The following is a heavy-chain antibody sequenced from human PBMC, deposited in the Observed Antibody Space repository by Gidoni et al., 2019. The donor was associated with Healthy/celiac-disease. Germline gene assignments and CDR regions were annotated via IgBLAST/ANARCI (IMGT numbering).Heavy chain of an antibody. Sequence: QVQLQESGPGLVKPSQTLSLTCTVSGGSISSGGYYWSWIRQHPGKGLEWIGYIYYSGSTYYNPSLKSRVTISVDTSKNQFSLKLSSVTAADTAVYYCASASRGDIVVVVAAYAFDIWGQGTMVTVSS. CDR1: GGSISSGGYY. D-gene: IGHD2-15*01. J-gene: IGHJ3*02. CDR3: ASASRGDIVVVVAAYAFDI. CDR2: IYYSGST. V-gene: IGHV4-31*03.